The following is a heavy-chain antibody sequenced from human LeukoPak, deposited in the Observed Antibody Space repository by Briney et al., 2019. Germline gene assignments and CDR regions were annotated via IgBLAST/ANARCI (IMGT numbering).Heavy chain of an antibody. Sequence: GGALRLSCAASGFTFSDYYMSWIRQAPGKGLEWVSYISSSGSTIYYADSVKGRFTISRDNAKDSLYLQMNSLRAEDTAVYYCARPNPKRAKMATITGGFDYWGRGTLVTVSS. CDR1: GFTFSDYY. CDR3: ARPNPKRAKMATITGGFDY. J-gene: IGHJ4*02. CDR2: ISSSGSTI. V-gene: IGHV3-11*04. D-gene: IGHD5-24*01.